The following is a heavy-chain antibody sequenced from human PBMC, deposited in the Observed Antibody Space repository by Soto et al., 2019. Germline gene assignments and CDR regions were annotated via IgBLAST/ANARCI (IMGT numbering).Heavy chain of an antibody. D-gene: IGHD2-2*01. J-gene: IGHJ6*02. V-gene: IGHV1-46*01. CDR1: GYTFTSYY. Sequence: ASVKVSCKASGYTFTSYYMHWVRQAPGQGLEWMGIINPSGGSTSYAQKFQGRVTMTRDTSTSTVYMELSSLRSEDTAVYYCARVMWDIVLVLAAKNYYYYYGMDLWGQGSTVTGSS. CDR2: INPSGGST. CDR3: ARVMWDIVLVLAAKNYYYYYGMDL.